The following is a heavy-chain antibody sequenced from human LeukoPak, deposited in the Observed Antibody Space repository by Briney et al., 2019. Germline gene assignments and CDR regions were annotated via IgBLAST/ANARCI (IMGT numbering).Heavy chain of an antibody. CDR2: ISSSSSYI. V-gene: IGHV3-21*01. CDR1: GFTFSSYS. J-gene: IGHJ6*02. D-gene: IGHD3-10*01. Sequence: PGGSLRLSCAASGFTFSSYSMNWVRQAPGKGLEWVSSISSSSSYIYYADSVKGRFTISRDNAKNSLYLQMNSLRAEDTAVYYCARASITMVRGVIIKSYGVDVWGQGTTVTVSS. CDR3: ARASITMVRGVIIKSYGVDV.